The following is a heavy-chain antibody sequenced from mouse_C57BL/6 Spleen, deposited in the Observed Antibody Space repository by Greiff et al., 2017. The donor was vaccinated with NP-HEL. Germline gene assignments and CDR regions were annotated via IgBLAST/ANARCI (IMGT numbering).Heavy chain of an antibody. CDR3: ARSGRTAQATYYAMDY. V-gene: IGHV1-36*01. CDR2: VYPYNGGT. CDR1: GFTFTDYY. D-gene: IGHD3-2*02. Sequence: EVQLQQSGPVLVKPGPSVKISCKASGFTFTDYYMHWVKQSHGKSLEWIGLVYPYNGGTSSNQKFKGKATLTVDTSSSTAYMELNSLTSEDSAVYYCARSGRTAQATYYAMDYWGQRTSVTVSS. J-gene: IGHJ4*01.